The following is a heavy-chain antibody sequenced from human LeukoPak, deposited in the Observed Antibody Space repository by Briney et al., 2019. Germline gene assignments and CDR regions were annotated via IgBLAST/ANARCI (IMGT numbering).Heavy chain of an antibody. CDR1: GGSTSGYY. Sequence: SETLSLTCTVSGGSTSGYYWSWIRQAAGKGLEWIGRVYSTGTTNYNPSLVSRATLSIDTSKNQFSLKVRSVTAADTAVYFCARGSYGGDTGYYFDYWGQGTLVTVSS. V-gene: IGHV4-4*07. J-gene: IGHJ4*02. CDR3: ARGSYGGDTGYYFDY. D-gene: IGHD4-23*01. CDR2: VYSTGTT.